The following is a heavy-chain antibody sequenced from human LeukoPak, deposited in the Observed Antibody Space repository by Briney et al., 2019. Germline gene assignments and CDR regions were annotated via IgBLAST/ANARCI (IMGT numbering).Heavy chain of an antibody. CDR2: INPNSGGT. Sequence: ASVKVSCKASGYTFTGYYMHWVRQAPGQGLEWMGWINPNSGGTNYAQKFQGRVTMTRDTSISTAYMELSRLRSDDTAVYYCARAGTGTTFTLDYWGQGTLVTVSS. J-gene: IGHJ4*02. V-gene: IGHV1-2*02. CDR1: GYTFTGYY. D-gene: IGHD1-7*01. CDR3: ARAGTGTTFTLDY.